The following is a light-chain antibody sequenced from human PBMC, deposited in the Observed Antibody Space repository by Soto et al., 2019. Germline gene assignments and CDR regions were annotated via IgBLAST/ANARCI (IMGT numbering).Light chain of an antibody. CDR3: SSYTTSNTRQIV. Sequence: QSALTQPASVSGSPGQSITISCTGTSSDVGGYNYVSWYQHPPGKAPKLIIYDVSNRPSGVSYRFSGSKSGNTASLTISGLQPEDEAHYYCSSYTTSNTRQIVFGTGTKLTVL. CDR2: DVS. CDR1: SSDVGGYNY. J-gene: IGLJ1*01. V-gene: IGLV2-14*03.